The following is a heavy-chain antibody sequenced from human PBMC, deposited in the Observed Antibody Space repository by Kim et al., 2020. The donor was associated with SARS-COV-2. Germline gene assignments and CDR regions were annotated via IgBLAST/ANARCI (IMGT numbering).Heavy chain of an antibody. D-gene: IGHD5-12*01. V-gene: IGHV3-48*02. J-gene: IGHJ4*02. CDR3: ASDFSGSKTYPKREEY. Sequence: GGSLRLSCAASGFIFSSYSMNWVRQVPGKGLECISYISSTSSTIYYVDSVKGRFTISRDNAKNFLYLQMDNLRDEDTAVYYCASDFSGSKTYPKREEYWGQETPITVSS. CDR1: GFIFSSYS. CDR2: ISSTSSTI.